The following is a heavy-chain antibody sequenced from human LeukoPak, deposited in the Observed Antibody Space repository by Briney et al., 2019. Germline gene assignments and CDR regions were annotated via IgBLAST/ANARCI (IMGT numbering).Heavy chain of an antibody. CDR2: IYYSGST. J-gene: IGHJ4*02. CDR3: ARVDDSSGYYYDY. Sequence: SETLSLTCTVSGGSISSYYWSWIRQPPGKGLEWIGYIYYSGSTNYNPSLKSRVTMSVDTSKNQFSLKLSSVTAADTAVYYCARVDDSSGYYYDYWGQGTLVTVSS. D-gene: IGHD3-22*01. V-gene: IGHV4-59*01. CDR1: GGSISSYY.